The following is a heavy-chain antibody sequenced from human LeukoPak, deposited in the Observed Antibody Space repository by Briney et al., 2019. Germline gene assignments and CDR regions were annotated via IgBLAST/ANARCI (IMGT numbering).Heavy chain of an antibody. J-gene: IGHJ4*02. CDR1: TFTVSTNY. D-gene: IGHD3-10*01. Sequence: GGSLRLSCAASTFTVSTNYMTWVRQASGKGLEWVSMIYTGGSPYYADSVKGRFAISRDNSKNTLNLQMNSLRVEDTAVYYCVPLTDGSVDQWGQGTLVTVSS. V-gene: IGHV3-66*01. CDR3: VPLTDGSVDQ. CDR2: IYTGGSP.